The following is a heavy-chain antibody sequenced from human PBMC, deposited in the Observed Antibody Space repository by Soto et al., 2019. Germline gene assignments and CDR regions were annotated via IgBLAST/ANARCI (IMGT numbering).Heavy chain of an antibody. CDR1: GFTFSSYA. J-gene: IGHJ5*02. CDR2: ISGSGGST. Sequence: GESLKISCAASGFTFSSYAMSWVRQAPGKGLEWVSAISGSGGSTYYADSVKGRFTISRDNSKNTLYLQMNSLRAEDTAVYYCAKDYLMATPSSWFDPWGQGTLVTVSS. V-gene: IGHV3-23*01. D-gene: IGHD5-12*01. CDR3: AKDYLMATPSSWFDP.